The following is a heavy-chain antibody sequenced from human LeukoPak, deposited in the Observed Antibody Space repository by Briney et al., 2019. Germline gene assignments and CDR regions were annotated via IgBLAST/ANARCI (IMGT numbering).Heavy chain of an antibody. CDR3: ARHSRVLTTAIPFDY. CDR2: IFYTGNI. J-gene: IGHJ4*02. V-gene: IGHV4-39*01. CDR1: GYSIGGSNYY. Sequence: PSETLSLTCTVSGYSIGGSNYYWGWVCQPPGKGLEWIGSIFYTGNIYYKSSLKSRVTVSVDTSRNQFFLNLNSVTAADTAVYYCARHSRVLTTAIPFDYWGQGTLVTVSS. D-gene: IGHD2-21*02.